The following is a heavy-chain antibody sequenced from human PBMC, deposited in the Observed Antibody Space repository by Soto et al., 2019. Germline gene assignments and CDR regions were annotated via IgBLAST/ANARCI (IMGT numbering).Heavy chain of an antibody. D-gene: IGHD1-26*01. CDR1: RASVSGKRHD. J-gene: IGHJ4*02. V-gene: IGHV6-1*01. Sequence: SQTLSLPPPITRASVSGKRHDWNWVRQSPSRGLEWLGRTYYRSKWYNEYAVSVKSRITINPDTSKNQFSLQLNSVTPEDTAVYYCARSGNEGAVDYWGQGPLVTVSS. CDR2: TYYRSKWYN. CDR3: ARSGNEGAVDY.